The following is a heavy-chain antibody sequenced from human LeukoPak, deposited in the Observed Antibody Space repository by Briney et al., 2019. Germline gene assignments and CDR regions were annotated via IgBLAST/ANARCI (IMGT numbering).Heavy chain of an antibody. CDR3: ARVGGSYFDY. Sequence: ASVKVSCKASGYTFTSYYMHWVRQAPGQGLEWMGIINPSGGSTSYAQKFQGRFTMTRDPSTSTVYMELSSLRSEDTAVYYCARVGGSYFDYWGQGTLVTVSS. CDR2: INPSGGST. CDR1: GYTFTSYY. V-gene: IGHV1-46*03. D-gene: IGHD1-26*01. J-gene: IGHJ4*02.